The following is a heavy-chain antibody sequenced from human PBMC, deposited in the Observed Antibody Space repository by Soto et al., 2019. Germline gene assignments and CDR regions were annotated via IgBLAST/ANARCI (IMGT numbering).Heavy chain of an antibody. Sequence: GGSLRLSCAASGFTFSSYGMHWVRQAPGKGLEWVAVISYDGSNKYYADSVKGRFTISRDNSKNTLYLQMNSLRAEDTAVYYCAKACLPRDENDLPVDPWGQGTLVTVSS. CDR3: AKACLPRDENDLPVDP. CDR1: GFTFSSYG. V-gene: IGHV3-30*18. D-gene: IGHD3-3*01. CDR2: ISYDGSNK. J-gene: IGHJ5*02.